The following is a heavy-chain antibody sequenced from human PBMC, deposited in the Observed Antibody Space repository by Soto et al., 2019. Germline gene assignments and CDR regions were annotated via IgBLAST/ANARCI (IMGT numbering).Heavy chain of an antibody. D-gene: IGHD3-22*01. Sequence: PSETLSLTCTVSGGSISSGSYYWSWSRQRPGQGLEWIGYISYSGSTYYNPSLKSRLTISADTSKNQFALKLSSVTAADTAVYYCARVRLINMIVMVLDSWGQGTLVTVSS. CDR3: ARVRLINMIVMVLDS. CDR1: GGSISSGSYY. J-gene: IGHJ4*02. V-gene: IGHV4-31*03. CDR2: ISYSGST.